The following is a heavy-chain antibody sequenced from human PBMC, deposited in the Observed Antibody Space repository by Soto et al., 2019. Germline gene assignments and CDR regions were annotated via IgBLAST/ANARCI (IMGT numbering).Heavy chain of an antibody. CDR2: ISYDGSNK. D-gene: IGHD2-2*01. Sequence: GGSLRLSCAASGFTFSSYGMHWVRQAPGKGLEWVAVISYDGSNKYYADSVKGRFTISRDNSKNTLYLQMNSLRAEDTAVYYCAKVGGNCSSTSCYDEYYFDYWGQGTLVTVSS. J-gene: IGHJ4*02. CDR3: AKVGGNCSSTSCYDEYYFDY. CDR1: GFTFSSYG. V-gene: IGHV3-30*18.